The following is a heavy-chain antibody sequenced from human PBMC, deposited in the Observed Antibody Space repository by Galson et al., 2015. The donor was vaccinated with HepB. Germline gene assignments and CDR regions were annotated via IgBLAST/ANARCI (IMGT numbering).Heavy chain of an antibody. V-gene: IGHV3-30*18. CDR1: GFTFSSYG. D-gene: IGHD3-16*02. Sequence: SLRLSCEASGFTFSSYGMHWVRQAPGKGLEWVAVISYDGSNKYYADSVKGRFTISRDNSKNTLYLQMNSLRAEDTAVYYCAKDSAVIATLYYFDYWGQGTLVTVSS. CDR2: ISYDGSNK. CDR3: AKDSAVIATLYYFDY. J-gene: IGHJ4*02.